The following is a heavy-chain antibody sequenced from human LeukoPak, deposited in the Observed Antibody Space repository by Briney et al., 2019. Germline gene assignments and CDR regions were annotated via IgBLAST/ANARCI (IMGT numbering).Heavy chain of an antibody. J-gene: IGHJ4*02. Sequence: AGESLKISCKGSGYSFTSYWIGWVRQMPGKGLEWMGIIYPGDSDTRYSPSFQGQVTISADKSISTAYLQWSSLKASDTAMYYCARVNPEMVYAILRAGYYFDYWGQGTLVTVSS. CDR2: IYPGDSDT. D-gene: IGHD2-8*01. V-gene: IGHV5-51*01. CDR3: ARVNPEMVYAILRAGYYFDY. CDR1: GYSFTSYW.